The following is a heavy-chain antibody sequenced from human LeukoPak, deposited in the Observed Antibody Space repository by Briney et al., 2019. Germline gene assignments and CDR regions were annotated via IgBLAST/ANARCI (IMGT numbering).Heavy chain of an antibody. D-gene: IGHD6-13*01. V-gene: IGHV5-51*01. CDR1: GYSFSTYW. CDR2: IFPADSDT. J-gene: IGHJ4*02. CDR3: ASVYSSTSWDY. Sequence: GGSLKISCRASGYSFSTYWIGWGRQMPGEGLEGMGVIFPADSDTRYSPSFQGQVTISADKSISTAYLQWSSLKASDTAMYYCASVYSSTSWDYWGQGTLVTVSS.